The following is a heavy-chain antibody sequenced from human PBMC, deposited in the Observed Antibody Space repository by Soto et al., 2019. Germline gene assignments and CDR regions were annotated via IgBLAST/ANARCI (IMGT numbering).Heavy chain of an antibody. CDR2: VNNDGSGT. J-gene: IGHJ3*02. CDR3: TRGGYMHAFDM. CDR1: GFTFSSYW. D-gene: IGHD6-13*01. V-gene: IGHV3-74*01. Sequence: EVQLVESGGGLVQPGGSLRLSCAASGFTFSSYWMHWVRQAPGKGLVWVSRVNNDGSGTIYADSVKGRFTISRDNAKNTVYLEMNSLRAEDTARYFCTRGGYMHAFDMWGQGTMVTVSS.